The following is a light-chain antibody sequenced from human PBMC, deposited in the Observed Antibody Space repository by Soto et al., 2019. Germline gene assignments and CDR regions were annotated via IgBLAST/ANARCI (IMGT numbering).Light chain of an antibody. CDR1: QSVLYNSNNKNY. J-gene: IGKJ1*01. Sequence: DIVMTQSPDSLTVSLGERATIDCKSSQSVLYNSNNKNYLAWYQQKPGQPPKLLIYWASTRESGVPDRFSGSGSGTAFTLTISNLQPEDVAVYYCQQYYTTPRTFGQGTKVEIK. V-gene: IGKV4-1*01. CDR2: WAS. CDR3: QQYYTTPRT.